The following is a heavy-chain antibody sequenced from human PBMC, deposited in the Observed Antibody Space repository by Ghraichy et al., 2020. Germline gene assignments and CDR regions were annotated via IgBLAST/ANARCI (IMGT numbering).Heavy chain of an antibody. J-gene: IGHJ4*02. CDR2: IKSKTDGGIT. Sequence: LSLTCVAPGFIFSDAWMNWVRQAPGKGLEWVGRIKSKTDGGITDYAAPVKGRFTVSRDDSKTALYLQMNSLKTEDTAVYYCTTDGDPRYWGQGTLVTVSS. V-gene: IGHV3-15*01. CDR1: GFIFSDAW. CDR3: TTDGDPRY. D-gene: IGHD4-17*01.